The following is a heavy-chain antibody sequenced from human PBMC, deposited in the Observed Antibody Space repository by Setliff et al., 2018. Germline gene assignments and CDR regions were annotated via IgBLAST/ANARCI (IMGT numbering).Heavy chain of an antibody. Sequence: ASVKVSCKVSGYTLTELSMHWVRQAPGKGLEWMGGFDPEDGETIYAQKFRGRVTMTEDTSTDTAYMELSSLRSEDTAVYYCRLLWFGELSYDAFDIWGQGTMVTVSS. CDR2: FDPEDGET. CDR1: GYTLTELS. V-gene: IGHV1-24*01. J-gene: IGHJ3*02. D-gene: IGHD3-10*01. CDR3: RLLWFGELSYDAFDI.